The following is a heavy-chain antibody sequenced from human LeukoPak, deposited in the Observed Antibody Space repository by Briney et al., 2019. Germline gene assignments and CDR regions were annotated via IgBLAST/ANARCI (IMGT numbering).Heavy chain of an antibody. CDR1: GFIFSSFG. CDR2: ISNDGGNI. Sequence: PGGSLRLSCTASGFIFSSFGTHWVRQAPGKGLEWVAVISNDGGNIYHADSVKGRFTISRDNSRNTLYLQMNSLRVEDTAVYYCARDTVTATHNAFDIWGQGTMVTVSS. D-gene: IGHD4-17*01. V-gene: IGHV3-30*03. J-gene: IGHJ3*02. CDR3: ARDTVTATHNAFDI.